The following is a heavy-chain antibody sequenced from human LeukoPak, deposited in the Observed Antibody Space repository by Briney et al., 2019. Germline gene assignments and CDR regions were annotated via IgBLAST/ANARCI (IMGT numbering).Heavy chain of an antibody. CDR3: ARDGYGRITMVRGVAIDY. CDR2: ISYDGSNK. Sequence: GGSLRLSCAASGFTFSSYAMHWVRQAPGKGLEWVAVISYDGSNKYYADSVKGRFTISRDNSKDTLYLQMNSPRAEDTAVYYCARDGYGRITMVRGVAIDYWGQGTLVTVSS. CDR1: GFTFSSYA. V-gene: IGHV3-30*04. J-gene: IGHJ4*02. D-gene: IGHD3-10*01.